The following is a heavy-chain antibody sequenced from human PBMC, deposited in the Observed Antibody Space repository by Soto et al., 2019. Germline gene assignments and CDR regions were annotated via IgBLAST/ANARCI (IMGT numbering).Heavy chain of an antibody. Sequence: GASVKVPCKACGVTFSSYAISWVRQAPGQGLEWMGGIIPIFGTANYAQKFQGRVTITADESTSTAYMELSSLRSEDTAVYYCASGATVVAPDFDYWGQGTLVTVSS. D-gene: IGHD2-15*01. CDR3: ASGATVVAPDFDY. CDR2: IIPIFGTA. J-gene: IGHJ4*02. V-gene: IGHV1-69*13. CDR1: GVTFSSYA.